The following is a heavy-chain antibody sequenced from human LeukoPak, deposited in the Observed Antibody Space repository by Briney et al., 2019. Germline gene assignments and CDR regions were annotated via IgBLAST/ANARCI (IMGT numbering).Heavy chain of an antibody. Sequence: SVKVSCKASGGTFSSYAISWVRQAPGQGLEWMGGIVPIFGTANYAQKFQGRVTITADKSTSTAYMELSSLRSEDTAVYYCARAIVEPYTGYYGMDVWGKGTTVTVSS. CDR2: IVPIFGTA. CDR1: GGTFSSYA. D-gene: IGHD3-16*02. J-gene: IGHJ6*04. CDR3: ARAIVEPYTGYYGMDV. V-gene: IGHV1-69*06.